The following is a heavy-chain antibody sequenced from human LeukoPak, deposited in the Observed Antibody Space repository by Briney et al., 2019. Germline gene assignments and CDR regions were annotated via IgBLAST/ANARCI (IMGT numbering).Heavy chain of an antibody. Sequence: PGGSLRLSCAASGFTISTYWMTWVRQAPGKGLEWVANIKPDGSEKNYVDSVKGRFSISRDNAKNSLYLQMNSLRVEDTAVYYCAREISSGWCNYWGQGTLVTVSS. V-gene: IGHV3-7*01. CDR3: AREISSGWCNY. CDR2: IKPDGSEK. J-gene: IGHJ4*02. D-gene: IGHD6-19*01. CDR1: GFTISTYW.